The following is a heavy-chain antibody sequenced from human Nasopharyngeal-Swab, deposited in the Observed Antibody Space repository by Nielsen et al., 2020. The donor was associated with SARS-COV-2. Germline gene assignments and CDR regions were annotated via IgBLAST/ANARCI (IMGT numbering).Heavy chain of an antibody. Sequence: ASVKVSCKASGYTFTSYAMNWVRQAPGQGLEWMGWISAYNGNTNYAQKLQGRVTMTTDTSTSTAYMELRSLRSDDTAVYYCARDAAAGKGNWFDPWGQGTLVTVSS. V-gene: IGHV1-18*01. CDR3: ARDAAAGKGNWFDP. CDR2: ISAYNGNT. J-gene: IGHJ5*02. CDR1: GYTFTSYA. D-gene: IGHD6-13*01.